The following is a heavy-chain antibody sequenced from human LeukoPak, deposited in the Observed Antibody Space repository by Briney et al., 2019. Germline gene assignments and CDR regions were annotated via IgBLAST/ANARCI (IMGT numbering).Heavy chain of an antibody. Sequence: PGGSLRLSCAASGFTFSSCWMSWVRQAPGKGLEWVARINHDGSRKYYVDSVKGRFTISRDKSKNTLSLQMTSLRTEDLVVYHCAIDGKLAVLGTAWFDPWGQGTLVTVSS. V-gene: IGHV3-7*01. CDR2: INHDGSRK. CDR3: AIDGKLAVLGTAWFDP. J-gene: IGHJ5*02. D-gene: IGHD6-13*01. CDR1: GFTFSSCW.